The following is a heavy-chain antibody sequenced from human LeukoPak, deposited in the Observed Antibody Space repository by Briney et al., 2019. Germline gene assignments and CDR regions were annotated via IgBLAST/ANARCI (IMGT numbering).Heavy chain of an antibody. CDR1: GGSISSYY. V-gene: IGHV4-4*07. CDR2: IYTSGST. Sequence: SETLSLTCTVSGGSISSYYWSWIRQPAGKGLEWIGRIYTSGSTNYNPSLKSRVTISVDTSKNQYSLKLSSVTAADTAVYYCAREPRYCSSTSCFQHWGQGTLVTVSS. D-gene: IGHD2-2*01. CDR3: AREPRYCSSTSCFQH. J-gene: IGHJ1*01.